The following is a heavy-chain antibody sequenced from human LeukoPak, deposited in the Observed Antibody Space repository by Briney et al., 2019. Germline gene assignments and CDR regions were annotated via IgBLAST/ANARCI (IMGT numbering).Heavy chain of an antibody. V-gene: IGHV5-10-1*01. D-gene: IGHD6-19*01. J-gene: IGHJ6*02. Sequence: GESLKISCKGSGYSFTNYWIGWVRQMPGKGLEWMGRIDPSDSYTNYSPSFQGHVTISADKSISTAYLQWSSLKASDTAMYYCARISSGWYSSGMDVWGQGTTVTVSS. CDR2: IDPSDSYT. CDR3: ARISSGWYSSGMDV. CDR1: GYSFTNYW.